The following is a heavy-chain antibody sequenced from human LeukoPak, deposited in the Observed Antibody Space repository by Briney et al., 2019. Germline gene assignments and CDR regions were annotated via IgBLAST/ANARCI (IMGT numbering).Heavy chain of an antibody. CDR2: IYSGGST. CDR1: GFTVSSNY. V-gene: IGHV3-53*01. J-gene: IGHJ4*02. Sequence: GGSLRLSCAASGFTVSSNYMSWVRQAPGKGLEWVSVIYSGGSTYYADSVKGRFTISRDNSKNTLYLQMNSLRVEDTAVYYCASYYYDSSGYYLNYRGQGTLVTVSS. CDR3: ASYYYDSSGYYLNY. D-gene: IGHD3-22*01.